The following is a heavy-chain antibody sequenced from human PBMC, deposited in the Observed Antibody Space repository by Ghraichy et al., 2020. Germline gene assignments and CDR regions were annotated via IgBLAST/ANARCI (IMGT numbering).Heavy chain of an antibody. V-gene: IGHV3-53*04. D-gene: IGHD3-10*01. J-gene: IGHJ3*02. CDR3: AREPQARGLEWFGELPHDAFDI. Sequence: GGSLRLSCAASGFIVSSNYMSWVRQAPGKGLEWVSSIYSGGSTYYADSVKGRFTISRHNSKNTLYLQMNSLRAEDTAVYYCAREPQARGLEWFGELPHDAFDIWGQGTVVTVSS. CDR2: IYSGGST. CDR1: GFIVSSNY.